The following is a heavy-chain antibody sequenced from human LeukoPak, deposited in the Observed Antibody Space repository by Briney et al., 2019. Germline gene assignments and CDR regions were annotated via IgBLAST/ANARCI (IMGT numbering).Heavy chain of an antibody. J-gene: IGHJ4*02. Sequence: PSETLSLTCTVSGGSISSYYWSWIRQPPGKGLEWIGYIYYSGSTNYNPSLKSRVTISVDTSKNQFSLKLSSVTAADTAVYYCATYSYGSGGYFDYWGQGTLVTVSS. V-gene: IGHV4-59*08. D-gene: IGHD5-18*01. CDR1: GGSISSYY. CDR3: ATYSYGSGGYFDY. CDR2: IYYSGST.